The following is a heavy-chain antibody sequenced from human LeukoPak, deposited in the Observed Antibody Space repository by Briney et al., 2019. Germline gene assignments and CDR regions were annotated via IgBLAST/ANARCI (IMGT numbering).Heavy chain of an antibody. CDR2: ISYDGSNK. V-gene: IGHV3-30*18. CDR3: AKDRVVGYFDY. CDR1: GFTFSSYG. D-gene: IGHD2-2*01. Sequence: GGSLRLPCAASGFTFSSYGMHWVRQAPGKGLEWVAVISYDGSNKYYADSVKGRFTISRDNSKNTLYLQMNSPRAEDTAVYYCAKDRVVGYFDYWGQGTLVTVSS. J-gene: IGHJ4*02.